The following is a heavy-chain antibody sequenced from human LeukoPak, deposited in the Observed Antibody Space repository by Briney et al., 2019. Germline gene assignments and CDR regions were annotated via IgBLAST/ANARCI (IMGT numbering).Heavy chain of an antibody. D-gene: IGHD3-22*01. J-gene: IGHJ4*02. CDR2: IYYSGST. V-gene: IGHV4-59*01. Sequence: PSETLSLTCTVSGGSISSYYWSWIRQPPGKGLEWIGYIYYSGSTNYNPSLKSRVTISVDTSKNQFSLKLSSVTAADTAVYYCARNYYDSSGYDYAFDYWGQGTLVTVSS. CDR3: ARNYYDSSGYDYAFDY. CDR1: GGSISSYY.